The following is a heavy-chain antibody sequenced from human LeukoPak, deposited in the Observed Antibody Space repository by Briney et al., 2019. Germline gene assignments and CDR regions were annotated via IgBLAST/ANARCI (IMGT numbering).Heavy chain of an antibody. V-gene: IGHV4-38-2*02. J-gene: IGHJ3*02. CDR3: AVVVVITTRSGAFDI. Sequence: PSETLSLTCTVSGYSISSGYYWGWIRQPPGKGLEWIGSIYHSGSTYYNPSLKSRVTISVDTSKNQFSLKLSSVTAADTAVYYCAVVVVITTRSGAFDIWGQGTMVTVSS. CDR1: GYSISSGYY. CDR2: IYHSGST. D-gene: IGHD3-22*01.